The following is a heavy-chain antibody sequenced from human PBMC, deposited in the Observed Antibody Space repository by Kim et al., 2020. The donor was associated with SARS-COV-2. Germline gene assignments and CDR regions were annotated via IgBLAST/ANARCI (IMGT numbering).Heavy chain of an antibody. CDR2: IYYSGST. CDR1: GGSISSSSYY. D-gene: IGHD6-13*01. J-gene: IGHJ4*02. V-gene: IGHV4-39*01. Sequence: SETLSLTCTVSGGSISSSSYYWGWIRQPPGKGLEWIGSIYYSGSTYYNPSLKSRVTISVDTSKNQFSLKLSSVTAADTAVYYCARHSFRRGVPGYYSSSPPIYYFDYWGQGTLVTVSS. CDR3: ARHSFRRGVPGYYSSSPPIYYFDY.